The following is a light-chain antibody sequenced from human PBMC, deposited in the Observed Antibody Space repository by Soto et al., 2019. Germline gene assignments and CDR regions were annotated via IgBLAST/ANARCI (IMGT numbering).Light chain of an antibody. CDR2: GAS. CDR3: QQYGSSGT. Sequence: DIVLTQSPGTLSLSPGERATLSLRASQTVSRMYLSWFQQKPGQAPRLLIYGASNRATGIPDRFSGSGSGTDFTLTISRLEPEDFAVYYCQQYGSSGTFGQGTKVDIK. V-gene: IGKV3-20*01. CDR1: QTVSRMY. J-gene: IGKJ1*01.